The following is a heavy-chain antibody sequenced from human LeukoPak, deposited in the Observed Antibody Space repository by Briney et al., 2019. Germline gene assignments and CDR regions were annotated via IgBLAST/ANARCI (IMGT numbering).Heavy chain of an antibody. V-gene: IGHV1-18*01. D-gene: IGHD1-26*01. J-gene: IGHJ6*03. CDR1: GYTFTSYG. CDR3: ARAGSYYEYYYYYMDV. Sequence: ASVKVSCKASGYTFTSYGISWVRQAPGQGLEWMGWISAYNGNTNYAQKLQGRVTMTTDTSTSTAYMELRSLRSDDTAVYYCARAGSYYEYYYYYMDVWGKGTTVTVSS. CDR2: ISAYNGNT.